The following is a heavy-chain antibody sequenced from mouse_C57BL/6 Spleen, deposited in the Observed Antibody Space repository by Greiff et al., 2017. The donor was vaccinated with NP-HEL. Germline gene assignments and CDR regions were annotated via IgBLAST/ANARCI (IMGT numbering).Heavy chain of an antibody. Sequence: EVKVEESGGGLVKPGGSLKLSCAASGFTFSSYTMSWVRQTPEKRLEWVATISGGGGNTYYLDSVKGRFTISRDNAKNTLYLQMSSLRSEDTAMYYCARHAGTPAWFAYWGQGTLVTVSA. CDR1: GFTFSSYT. CDR2: ISGGGGNT. D-gene: IGHD3-3*01. J-gene: IGHJ3*01. V-gene: IGHV5-9*04. CDR3: ARHAGTPAWFAY.